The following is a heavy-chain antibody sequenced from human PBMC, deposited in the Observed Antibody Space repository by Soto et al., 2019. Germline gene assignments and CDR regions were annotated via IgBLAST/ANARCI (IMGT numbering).Heavy chain of an antibody. Sequence: GGSLRLSCAASGFSFSDYAMSWVRQAPGKGLEWVSVISESGGSTHYADSVRGRFTVSRDNSKNSLSLRMNSLRDEDPAVYFCAKRSPYSSGWYSPIFDYWGQGA. CDR3: AKRSPYSSGWYSPIFDY. CDR2: ISESGGST. J-gene: IGHJ4*02. V-gene: IGHV3-23*01. CDR1: GFSFSDYA. D-gene: IGHD6-13*01.